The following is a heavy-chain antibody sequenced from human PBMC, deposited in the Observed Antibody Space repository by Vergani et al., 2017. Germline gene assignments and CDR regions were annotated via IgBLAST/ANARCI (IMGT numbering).Heavy chain of an antibody. J-gene: IGHJ4*02. Sequence: QVQLQESGPGLVQPSQTLSLTCTVSGGSISSGDYYWSWIRQPPGKGLEWIGYIYYSGSTYYNPSLKSRVTISVDTSKNQFSLKLSSVTAADTAVYYCARENQQQQPEYYFDYWGQGTLVTVSS. V-gene: IGHV4-30-4*01. CDR2: IYYSGST. D-gene: IGHD6-13*01. CDR1: GGSISSGDYY. CDR3: ARENQQQQPEYYFDY.